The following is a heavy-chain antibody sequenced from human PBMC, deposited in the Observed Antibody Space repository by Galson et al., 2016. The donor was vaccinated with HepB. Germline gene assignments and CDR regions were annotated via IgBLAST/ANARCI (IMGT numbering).Heavy chain of an antibody. CDR1: GFTFSPSS. CDR3: WVYSSTWNGQYFDQ. J-gene: IGHJ4*02. V-gene: IGHV3-48*02. D-gene: IGHD6-13*01. CDR2: ISGTTHTFV. Sequence: SLRLSCAASGFTFSPSSMNWVRQAPGKGLEWLSYISGTTHTFVSYADSLRGRFPISRDNAKNSLYLQMNSLRDEDTALYYCWVYSSTWNGQYFDQWGQGTLVTVSS.